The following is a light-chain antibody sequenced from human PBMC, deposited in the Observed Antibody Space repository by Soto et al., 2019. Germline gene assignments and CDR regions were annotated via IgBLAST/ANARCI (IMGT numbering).Light chain of an antibody. CDR2: YAS. V-gene: IGKV3-11*01. J-gene: IGKJ5*01. Sequence: EIVLTQSPATLSLSPGERATLSCRASQSVSNYFAWYQQKPGQVPRLLIYYASSRATGIPARFSGSRSGTDFTLTISSREHEDFAVSYCQQRYKWRITFGQGTRLQIK. CDR3: QQRYKWRIT. CDR1: QSVSNY.